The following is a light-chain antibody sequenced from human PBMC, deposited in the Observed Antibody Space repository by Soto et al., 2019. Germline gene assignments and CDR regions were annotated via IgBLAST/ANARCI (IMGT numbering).Light chain of an antibody. CDR3: QQYGSSTFT. Sequence: EIVLTQSPDTLSLSPGERATLSCRASQSIRSGYLAWYQQNPGQAPRLLLFGTSSRAPGIPARFTGSGSGTDFTLTISRLEPEDFAVYYCQQYGSSTFTLVQGTRLEIK. J-gene: IGKJ2*01. V-gene: IGKV3-20*01. CDR2: GTS. CDR1: QSIRSGY.